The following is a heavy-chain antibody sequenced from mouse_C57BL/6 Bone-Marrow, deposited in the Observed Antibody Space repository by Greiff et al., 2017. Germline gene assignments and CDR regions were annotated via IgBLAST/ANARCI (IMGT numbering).Heavy chain of an antibody. CDR1: GYTFTSYW. J-gene: IGHJ3*01. V-gene: IGHV1-72*01. CDR3: ARERELLWFAY. CDR2: IDPNSGGT. Sequence: VQLQQPGAELVKPGVSVKLSCKASGYTFTSYWMHWVKQRPGRGLEWIGRIDPNSGGTKYNEKFKSKATLTVDKPSSTAYMQLSSLTSEDSAVYYCARERELLWFAYWGQGTLVTVSA.